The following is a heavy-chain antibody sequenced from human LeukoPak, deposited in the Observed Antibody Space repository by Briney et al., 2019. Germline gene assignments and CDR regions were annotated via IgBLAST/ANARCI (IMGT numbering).Heavy chain of an antibody. CDR1: GGSLSGYY. Sequence: SETLPLTCAVYGGSLSGYYWTWIRQPPGKGLEWIGEINHRGNTNYNPSLKSRVSISVDTSKNQFSLKLSSVTAADTAVYSCARARSKWFGELSVPWFFDYWGQGGLVSVSS. CDR2: INHRGNT. CDR3: ARARSKWFGELSVPWFFDY. V-gene: IGHV4-34*01. J-gene: IGHJ4*02. D-gene: IGHD3-10*01.